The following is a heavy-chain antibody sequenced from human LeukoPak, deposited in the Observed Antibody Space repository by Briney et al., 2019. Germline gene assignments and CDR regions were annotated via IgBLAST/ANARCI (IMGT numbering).Heavy chain of an antibody. V-gene: IGHV3-48*01. D-gene: IGHD6-6*01. J-gene: IGHJ4*02. CDR1: GFTFSSYS. CDR2: ISSSSSTI. Sequence: PWGSLRLSCAASGFTFSSYSMNWVRQAPGKGLEWVSYISSSSSTIYYADSVKGRFTISRDNAKNSLYLQMNSLRAEDTAVYYCARDQAIMAYSSSVLRNDYWGQGTLVTVSS. CDR3: ARDQAIMAYSSSVLRNDY.